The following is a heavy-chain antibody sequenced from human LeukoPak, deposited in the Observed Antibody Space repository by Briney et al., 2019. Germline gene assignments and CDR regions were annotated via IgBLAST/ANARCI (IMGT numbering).Heavy chain of an antibody. CDR1: GFTFSNYW. D-gene: IGHD6-13*01. V-gene: IGHV3-7*01. CDR3: AREISSWYRTEGRFDP. CDR2: IKQDGSEG. J-gene: IGHJ5*02. Sequence: GGSLRLSCAASGFTFSNYWMTWVRQAPGKGLEWVANIKQDGSEGYYVDSLEGRFIISRDNAKYALYLQMNSLRAEDTAVYYCAREISSWYRTEGRFDPWGQGTLVTVSS.